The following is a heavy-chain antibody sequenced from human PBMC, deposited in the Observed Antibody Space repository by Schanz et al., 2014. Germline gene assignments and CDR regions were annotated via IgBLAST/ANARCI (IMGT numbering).Heavy chain of an antibody. CDR1: GGTFSSYT. J-gene: IGHJ4*02. V-gene: IGHV1-69*02. Sequence: QLQLVHSGAEVKKPGSSVKVSCKLSGGTFSSYTISWMRQAPGQGLEWMGKIIPVLNIATYAQRFQGRVSITADTSTNTAYMELSSLTSEDTAVHYCARGQGFYDYWGQGTLVTVSS. CDR3: ARGQGFYDY. CDR2: IIPVLNIA.